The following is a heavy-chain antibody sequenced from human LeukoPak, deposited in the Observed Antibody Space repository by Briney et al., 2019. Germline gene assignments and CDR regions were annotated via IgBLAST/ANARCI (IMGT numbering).Heavy chain of an antibody. J-gene: IGHJ5*02. V-gene: IGHV1-18*01. D-gene: IGHD1-26*01. CDR2: ISAHNGNT. CDR3: ARWVVGGGGWFDP. CDR1: GYTFISYG. Sequence: GASVKVSCKASGYTFISYGITWVRQAPGQGLEWMGWISAHNGNTKYSQKVQGRVTMTTDTSTSTAYMELRSLRSDDTAVYYCARWVVGGGGWFDPWGQGTLVTVSS.